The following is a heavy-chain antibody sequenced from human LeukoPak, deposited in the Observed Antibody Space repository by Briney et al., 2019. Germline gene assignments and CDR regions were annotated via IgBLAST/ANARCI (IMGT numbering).Heavy chain of an antibody. CDR1: GFTFCSYW. Sequence: GGSLRLSCAASGFTFCSYWMHWVRQAPGKGLVWVSRIKSDGSTTTYADSVKGRFTISRDNAKNTLYLQMNSLRAEDTAVYYCARVVDTHFDYWGQGTLVTVSS. D-gene: IGHD5-18*01. CDR2: IKSDGSTT. J-gene: IGHJ4*02. CDR3: ARVVDTHFDY. V-gene: IGHV3-74*01.